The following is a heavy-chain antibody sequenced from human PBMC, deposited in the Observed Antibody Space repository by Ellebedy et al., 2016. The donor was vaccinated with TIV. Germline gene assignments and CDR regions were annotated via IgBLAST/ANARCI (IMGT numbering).Heavy chain of an antibody. CDR2: INHRGST. CDR1: GGSFSGHS. D-gene: IGHD1-20*01. CDR3: ARGNFQDVDLDHWYFDL. Sequence: SETLSLTCAVYGGSFSGHSWSWIRQPPGKGLEWIGEINHRGSTSYNRSLRSRVTISIDTSKQQFSLRLSAVTAADTAVYYCARGNFQDVDLDHWYFDLWGRGTLVTVSS. V-gene: IGHV4-34*01. J-gene: IGHJ2*01.